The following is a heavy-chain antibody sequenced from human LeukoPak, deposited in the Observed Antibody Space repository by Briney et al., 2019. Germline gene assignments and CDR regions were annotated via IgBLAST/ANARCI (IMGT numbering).Heavy chain of an antibody. V-gene: IGHV3-7*01. CDR3: ARFGYVAAVDV. CDR1: GFSFIAYW. CDR2: INPAGSET. D-gene: IGHD2-15*01. Sequence: GGSLRLSSAPSGFSFIAYWMTCGPDAPGTRGEWVANINPAGSETYYVDPVKGRFSISRDNAKNLVYLQMNSLRAEDTAVYHCARFGYVAAVDVWGQGTPVTVSS. J-gene: IGHJ4*02.